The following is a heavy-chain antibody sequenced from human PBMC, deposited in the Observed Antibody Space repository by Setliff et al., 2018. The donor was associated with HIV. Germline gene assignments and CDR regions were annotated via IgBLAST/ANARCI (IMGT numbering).Heavy chain of an antibody. J-gene: IGHJ4*02. Sequence: GGSLRLSCAASGFAVRSTYINWVRQTPGKGLEWVSYISSSSNTIYYADSVKGRFTISRDDSKSIAYLQMNSLKTEDTAVYYCTRVMLSWIQLWLFDYWGQGTLVTRLL. D-gene: IGHD5-18*01. CDR1: GFAVRSTY. CDR2: ISSSSNTI. CDR3: TRVMLSWIQLWLFDY. V-gene: IGHV3-48*01.